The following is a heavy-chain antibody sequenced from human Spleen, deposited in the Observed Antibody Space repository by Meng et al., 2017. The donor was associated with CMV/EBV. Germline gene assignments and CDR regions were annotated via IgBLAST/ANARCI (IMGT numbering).Heavy chain of an antibody. D-gene: IGHD2-2*01. J-gene: IGHJ4*02. CDR2: ISGSGGST. CDR3: AKQGSEIVVVPAASVSYFDY. V-gene: IGHV3-23*01. CDR1: SYA. Sequence: SYARGWVRQAAGKGLGWVSAISGSGGSTYYADSVKGRFTISSDNSKNTLYLQMNSLRAEDTAVYYCAKQGSEIVVVPAASVSYFDYWGQGTLVTVSS.